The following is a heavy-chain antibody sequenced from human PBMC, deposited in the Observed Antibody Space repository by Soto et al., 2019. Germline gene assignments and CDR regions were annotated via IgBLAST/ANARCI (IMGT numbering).Heavy chain of an antibody. D-gene: IGHD6-13*01. Sequence: SETLSLTCTVSGGSISSYYWSWIRQPPGKGLEWIGYIYYSGSTNYNPSLKSRVTISVDTSKNQFSLKLSSVTAADTAVYYCARDSYSSSWYPAGWFDPWGQGTLVTVSS. CDR3: ARDSYSSSWYPAGWFDP. CDR2: IYYSGST. J-gene: IGHJ5*02. CDR1: GGSISSYY. V-gene: IGHV4-59*01.